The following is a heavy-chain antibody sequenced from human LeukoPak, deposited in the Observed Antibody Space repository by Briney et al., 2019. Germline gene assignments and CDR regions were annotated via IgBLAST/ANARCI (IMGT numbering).Heavy chain of an antibody. V-gene: IGHV4-59*01. CDR2: IYYSGST. CDR1: GGXISSYY. CDR3: ARVGGGNYYYYGMDV. D-gene: IGHD3-10*01. J-gene: IGHJ6*02. Sequence: PSETLSLTCTVSGGXISSYYWSWIRQPPGKGLEWIGYIYYSGSTNYNPSIKSRVTISVDTSKNQFSLKLSSVTAADTAVYYCARVGGGNYYYYGMDVWGQGTTVTVSS.